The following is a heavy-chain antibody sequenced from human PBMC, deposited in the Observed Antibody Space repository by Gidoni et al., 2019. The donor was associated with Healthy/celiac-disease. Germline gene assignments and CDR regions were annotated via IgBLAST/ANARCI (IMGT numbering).Heavy chain of an antibody. J-gene: IGHJ6*02. Sequence: QVQLQPWGAGLLKPSETLSLTCAVSGVSFSGYYWSGIRQPPGKGLWWIGEINHSGSTTSNPPLRGRVTISVDTSKNHFPLKLSCGTAADTAVYYCARARHPTVKGGLWWMDNGMDVWGQGTTVTVSS. CDR2: INHSGST. CDR1: GVSFSGYY. V-gene: IGHV4-34*01. D-gene: IGHD4-17*01. CDR3: ARARHPTVKGGLWWMDNGMDV.